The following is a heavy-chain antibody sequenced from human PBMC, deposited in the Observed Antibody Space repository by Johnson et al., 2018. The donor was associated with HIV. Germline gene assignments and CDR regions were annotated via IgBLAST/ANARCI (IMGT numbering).Heavy chain of an antibody. J-gene: IGHJ3*01. Sequence: QVQLVESGGGLVQPGGSLRLSCAASGFIFSDYYMTWIRQAPGKGLESISYISSSGRTIYYADSVKGRFTMSRDNAKKSLYLQMNSLRAEDTAVYYCAKDLFTEREDDVFDFWGQGTMVTVSS. CDR2: ISSSGRTI. CDR3: AKDLFTEREDDVFDF. V-gene: IGHV3-11*04. CDR1: GFIFSDYY. D-gene: IGHD1-26*01.